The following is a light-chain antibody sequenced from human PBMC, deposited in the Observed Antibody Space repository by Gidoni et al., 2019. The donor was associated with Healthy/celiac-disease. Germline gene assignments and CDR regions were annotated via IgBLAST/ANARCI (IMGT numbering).Light chain of an antibody. J-gene: IGLJ2*01. Sequence: QSALTQPRSVSGSPGQSVTISCTGTSSYVGGYNYVSWYQQHPGKATKLMIYDVSKRPSGVPDRFSGSKSGNTASLTISGLQAEDEADYYCCSYAGSYTFVFGGGTKLTVL. CDR3: CSYAGSYTFV. CDR1: SSYVGGYNY. V-gene: IGLV2-11*01. CDR2: DVS.